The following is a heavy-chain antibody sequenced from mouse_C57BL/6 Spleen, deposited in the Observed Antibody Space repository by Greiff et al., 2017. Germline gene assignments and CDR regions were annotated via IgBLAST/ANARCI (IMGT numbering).Heavy chain of an antibody. Sequence: EVKLVESGGGLVQPKGSLKLSCAASGFSFNTYAMNWVRQAPGKGLEWVARIRSKSNNYATYYADSVKDRFTISRDDSESMLYLQMNNLKTEDTAMYYCVRQDDYDGDGYAMDYWGQGTSVTVSS. J-gene: IGHJ4*01. V-gene: IGHV10-1*01. D-gene: IGHD2-4*01. CDR3: VRQDDYDGDGYAMDY. CDR2: IRSKSNNYAT. CDR1: GFSFNTYA.